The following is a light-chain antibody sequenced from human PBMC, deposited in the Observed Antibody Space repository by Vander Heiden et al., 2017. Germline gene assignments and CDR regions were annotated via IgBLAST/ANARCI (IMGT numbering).Light chain of an antibody. J-gene: IGKJ3*01. Sequence: EIVLTQSPATLSLSPGERATLSCRASQSVSRFLAWYQQKPGQAPILLIYDASNRATGIPARFSGSGSGTDFTLTISSLEPEDFAVYYCQQRSSCPLTFGHGTKVDIK. CDR2: DAS. CDR1: QSVSRF. V-gene: IGKV3-11*01. CDR3: QQRSSCPLT.